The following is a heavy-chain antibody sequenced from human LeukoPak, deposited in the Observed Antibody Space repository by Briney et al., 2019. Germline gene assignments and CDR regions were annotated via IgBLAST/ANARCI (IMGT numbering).Heavy chain of an antibody. CDR3: AKWGDYDVLTGYYDPDY. CDR2: ITGSGGGT. Sequence: GGSLRLSCAASGFTFSNYAMSWVRQAPGKGLEWVSAITGSGGGTYYADSVKGRFTISRDNSKNTLYLQMNSLRAEDTAVYYCAKWGDYDVLTGYYDPDYWGQGALVTVSS. V-gene: IGHV3-23*01. CDR1: GFTFSNYA. D-gene: IGHD3-9*01. J-gene: IGHJ4*02.